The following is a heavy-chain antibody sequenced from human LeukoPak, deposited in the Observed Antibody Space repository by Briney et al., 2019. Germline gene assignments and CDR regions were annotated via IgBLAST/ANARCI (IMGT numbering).Heavy chain of an antibody. Sequence: GGSLRLSCAASGFTFRSYAMSWVRQAPGKGLEWLSAISGSGGSTYYADSVKGRFTISRDNSKNTLYLQMNRLRAEDTAVYYCAKGLLRFGELQLAKGYYYYYYMDVWGKGTTVTVSS. J-gene: IGHJ6*03. CDR2: ISGSGGST. V-gene: IGHV3-23*01. D-gene: IGHD3-10*01. CDR3: AKGLLRFGELQLAKGYYYYYYMDV. CDR1: GFTFRSYA.